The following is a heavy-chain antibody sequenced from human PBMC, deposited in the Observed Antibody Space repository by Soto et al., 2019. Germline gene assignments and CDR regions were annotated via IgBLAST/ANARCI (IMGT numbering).Heavy chain of an antibody. Sequence: PSETLSLTCAVYGGSFSGYYWSWIRQPPGKGLEWIGEINHSGSTNYNPSLKSRVTISVDTSKNQFSLKLSSVTAADTAVYYCARGPRASYYDFWSGYNPKGYYYYGMDVWGQGTTVTVSS. CDR1: GGSFSGYY. J-gene: IGHJ6*02. D-gene: IGHD3-3*01. V-gene: IGHV4-34*01. CDR2: INHSGST. CDR3: ARGPRASYYDFWSGYNPKGYYYYGMDV.